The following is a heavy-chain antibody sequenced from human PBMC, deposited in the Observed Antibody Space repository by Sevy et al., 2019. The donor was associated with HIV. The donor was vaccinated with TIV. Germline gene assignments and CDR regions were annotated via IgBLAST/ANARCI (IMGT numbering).Heavy chain of an antibody. D-gene: IGHD1-1*01. CDR1: GFTFSSYA. V-gene: IGHV3-30-3*01. CDR2: ISYDGSNK. CDR3: ARDGLERRWARYYYYMDV. J-gene: IGHJ6*03. Sequence: GGSLRLSCAASGFTFSSYAMHWVRQAPGKGLEWVAVISYDGSNKYYADSVKGRFTISRDNSKNTLYLQMNSLRAEDTAVYYCARDGLERRWARYYYYMDVWGEGTTVTVSS.